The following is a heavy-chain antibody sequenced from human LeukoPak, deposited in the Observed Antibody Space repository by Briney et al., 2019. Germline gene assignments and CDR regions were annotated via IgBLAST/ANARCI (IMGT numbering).Heavy chain of an antibody. CDR3: ARATLDN. J-gene: IGHJ4*02. V-gene: IGHV3-53*01. Sequence: PGGSLRFSCAASGFTVSDNYISWVRQAPGKGLEWVSVIYSGGSTKYADSVKARFTISRDNSKNTVYLQMNSLRADDTAVYYCARATLDNWGQGTLVTVSS. CDR2: IYSGGST. CDR1: GFTVSDNY.